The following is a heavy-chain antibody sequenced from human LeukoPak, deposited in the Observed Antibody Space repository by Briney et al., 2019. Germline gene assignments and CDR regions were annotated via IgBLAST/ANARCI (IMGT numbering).Heavy chain of an antibody. CDR2: ISGGGGAK. D-gene: IGHD3-16*01. CDR1: GFSFSNYA. Sequence: GGSLRLSCAASGFSFSNYAMSWVRQAPGKGLEWVSGISGGGGAKYYADPVKGRFTISSDNFKNMLFLQMNSLRAEDTAEYYCAKEFGLSRYGLDVWGQGTTVTVSS. V-gene: IGHV3-23*01. CDR3: AKEFGLSRYGLDV. J-gene: IGHJ6*02.